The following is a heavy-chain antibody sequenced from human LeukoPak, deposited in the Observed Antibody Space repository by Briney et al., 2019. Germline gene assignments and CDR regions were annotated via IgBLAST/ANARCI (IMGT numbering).Heavy chain of an antibody. CDR1: GFIFSTYS. CDR3: VRASHIVVVTGIPQGYYYYMDV. J-gene: IGHJ6*03. D-gene: IGHD2-21*02. CDR2: ISSSDSTI. Sequence: GESLRLSCAASGFIFSTYSTNWVRQAPGKGLEWVSDISSSDSTIYYTDSVKGRFTISRDNAKSSLYLQMNSLRAEDTAVYYCVRASHIVVVTGIPQGYYYYMDVWGKGTTVTVSS. V-gene: IGHV3-48*04.